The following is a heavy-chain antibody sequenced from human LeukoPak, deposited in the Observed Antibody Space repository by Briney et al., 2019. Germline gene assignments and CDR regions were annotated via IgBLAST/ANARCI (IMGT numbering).Heavy chain of an antibody. V-gene: IGHV1-8*02. CDR1: GYTFTGYY. D-gene: IGHD3-9*01. J-gene: IGHJ6*03. CDR2: INPNSGNT. Sequence: PVASVKVSCKASGYTFTGYYMHWVRQAPGQGLEWMGWINPNSGNTGYAQKFQGRVTMTRNTSISTAYMELSSLRSEDTAVYYCARGLRYYDILTGYYRYYYYYMDVWGKGTTVTISS. CDR3: ARGLRYYDILTGYYRYYYYYMDV.